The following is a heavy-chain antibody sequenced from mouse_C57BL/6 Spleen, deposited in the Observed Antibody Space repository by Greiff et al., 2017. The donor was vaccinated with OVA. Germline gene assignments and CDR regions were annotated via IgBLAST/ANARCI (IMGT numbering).Heavy chain of an antibody. CDR2: IRNKANGYTT. V-gene: IGHV7-3*01. CDR3: ARYAGLLLVDY. Sequence: EVKLVESGGGLVQPGGSLSLSCAASGFTFTDYYMSWVRQPPGKALEWLGFIRNKANGYTTEYSASVKGRFTISRDNSQSILYLQMNALRAEDSATYYCARYAGLLLVDYWGQGTTRTVSS. CDR1: GFTFTDYY. J-gene: IGHJ2*01. D-gene: IGHD2-3*01.